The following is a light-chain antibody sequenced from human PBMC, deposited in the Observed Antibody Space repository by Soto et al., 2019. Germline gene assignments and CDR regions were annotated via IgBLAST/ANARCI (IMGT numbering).Light chain of an antibody. CDR2: GAS. Sequence: EIVLTQSPGTLSLSPGDRATLSCRASQSVSSDYLAWYQQKPGQAPRLLIYGASIRATGIPDRFSGSGSGTDFTLTISRLEPEDFAMYHCQQRSNWPLTFGGGTKVDIK. CDR3: QQRSNWPLT. CDR1: QSVSSDY. J-gene: IGKJ4*01. V-gene: IGKV3D-20*02.